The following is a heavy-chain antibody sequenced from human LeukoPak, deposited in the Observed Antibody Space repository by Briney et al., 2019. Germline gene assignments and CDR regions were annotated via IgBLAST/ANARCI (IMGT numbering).Heavy chain of an antibody. J-gene: IGHJ4*02. CDR3: AKWVALTGYYYFDY. D-gene: IGHD3-9*01. CDR1: GFTFSSYG. CDR2: ISGSGGST. V-gene: IGHV3-23*01. Sequence: GGSLRLSCAASGFTFSSYGMSWVRQAPGKGLEWVSAISGSGGSTYYADSVKGRFTISRDNSKNTLYLQMNSLRAEDTAVYYCAKWVALTGYYYFDYWGQGTLVTVSS.